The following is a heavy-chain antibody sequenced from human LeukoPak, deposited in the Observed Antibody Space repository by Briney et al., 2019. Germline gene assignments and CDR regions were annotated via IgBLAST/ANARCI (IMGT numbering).Heavy chain of an antibody. J-gene: IGHJ4*02. CDR2: ISSSSSYI. CDR3: ARDQTSSSWYGDY. Sequence: PGGSLRLSCAASGFTFSSYSMNWVRQAPGKGLEWVSSISSSSSYIYYADSVKGRFTISRDNAKNSLYLQMNSPRAEDTAVYYCARDQTSSSWYGDYWGQGTLVTVSS. V-gene: IGHV3-21*01. CDR1: GFTFSSYS. D-gene: IGHD6-13*01.